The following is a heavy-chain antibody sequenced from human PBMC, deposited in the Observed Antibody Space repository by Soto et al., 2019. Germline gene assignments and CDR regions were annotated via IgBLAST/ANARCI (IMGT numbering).Heavy chain of an antibody. Sequence: SETLSLTCTVSGGSISSSSYYWGWIRQPPGKGLEWIGSIYYSGSTYYNPSLKSRVTISVDTSKNQFSLKLSSVTAADTAVYYCARRFYYDSSGFEGGGMDVCGQGTTVTVSS. CDR1: GGSISSSSYY. J-gene: IGHJ6*02. V-gene: IGHV4-39*01. CDR2: IYYSGST. CDR3: ARRFYYDSSGFEGGGMDV. D-gene: IGHD3-22*01.